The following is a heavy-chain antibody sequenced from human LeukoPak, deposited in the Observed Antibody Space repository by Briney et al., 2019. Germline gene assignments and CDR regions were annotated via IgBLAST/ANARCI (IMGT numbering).Heavy chain of an antibody. J-gene: IGHJ4*02. Sequence: ASVKVSCKVAGYTLTELSLHWVRLAPGKGLEWMGGFDPEDGGTIYAQKLQGRVTMIEDTSTDTAYMELISLRSEDTAVYYCATFGGRWLHHDYWGQGTLVTVSS. CDR3: ATFGGRWLHHDY. CDR1: GYTLTELS. D-gene: IGHD5-24*01. V-gene: IGHV1-24*01. CDR2: FDPEDGGT.